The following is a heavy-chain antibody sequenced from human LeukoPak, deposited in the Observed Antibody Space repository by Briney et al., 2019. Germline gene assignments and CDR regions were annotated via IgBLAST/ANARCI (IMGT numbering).Heavy chain of an antibody. Sequence: GGSLRLSCAASGFTFSSYSMNWVRQAPGKGLEWVSSISSSSSYIYYAGSVKGRFTISRDNAKNSLYLQMNSLRAEDTAVYYCATGDTAMVSFDYWGQGTLVTVSS. CDR2: ISSSSSYI. CDR3: ATGDTAMVSFDY. D-gene: IGHD5-18*01. J-gene: IGHJ4*02. CDR1: GFTFSSYS. V-gene: IGHV3-21*01.